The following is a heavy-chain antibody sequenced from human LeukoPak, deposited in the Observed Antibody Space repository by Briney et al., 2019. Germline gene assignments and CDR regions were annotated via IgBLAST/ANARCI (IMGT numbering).Heavy chain of an antibody. V-gene: IGHV4-4*02. J-gene: IGHJ4*02. CDR1: GGSISSSNW. CDR3: ARAGGVAAAGLNFDY. Sequence: PSGTLSLTCAVSGGSISSSNWWSWVRQPPGKGLEWIGEIYHSGSTNYNPSLKSRVTISVDKSKNQFSLKLSSVTAADTAVYYCARAGGVAAAGLNFDYWGQGTLVTVSS. CDR2: IYHSGST. D-gene: IGHD6-13*01.